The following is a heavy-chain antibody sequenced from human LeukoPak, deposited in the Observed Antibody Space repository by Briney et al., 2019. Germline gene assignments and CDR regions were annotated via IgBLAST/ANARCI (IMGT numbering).Heavy chain of an antibody. CDR1: GGSISSYY. CDR3: ATWALDRLFGGNWDYFDY. Sequence: SETLSLTCTVSGGSISSYYWSWIRHPPGKGLEWVGYIYYSGSTNYNPSLKSRVTISVNTSQNQFSLKRSSVTAEETAVYYCATWALDRLFGGNWDYFDYWGQGTLVTVSS. J-gene: IGHJ4*02. CDR2: IYYSGST. V-gene: IGHV4-59*01. D-gene: IGHD4-23*01.